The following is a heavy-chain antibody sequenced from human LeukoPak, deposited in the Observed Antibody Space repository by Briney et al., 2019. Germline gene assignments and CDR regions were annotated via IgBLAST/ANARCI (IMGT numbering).Heavy chain of an antibody. CDR3: ARDGGGRYGITLLDY. D-gene: IGHD2-15*01. Sequence: ASVKVSCKASGYIFTNHGIHWVRQAPGQRLECMGWINAANGNIKYSPSFQGRVTFTGDISASTVYMEMSSLRSEDTALYYCARDGGGRYGITLLDYWGQGTLVTVSS. J-gene: IGHJ4*02. CDR2: INAANGNI. CDR1: GYIFTNHG. V-gene: IGHV1-3*01.